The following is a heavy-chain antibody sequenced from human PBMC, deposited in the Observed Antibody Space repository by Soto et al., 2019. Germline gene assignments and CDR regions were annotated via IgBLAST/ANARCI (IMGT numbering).Heavy chain of an antibody. V-gene: IGHV1-46*01. CDR2: INPNGGST. CDR3: ARAGPMYSTSPWDY. J-gene: IGHJ4*02. Sequence: ASVKVSCKAPAVTFTSYFMHCVRQAPGHGLEWIGVINPNGGSTKFAQTFQGRVTMTGDTSKNQFSLKLSSVTAADTAVYYCARAGPMYSTSPWDYWGQGTLVTVSS. CDR1: AVTFTSYF. D-gene: IGHD6-6*01.